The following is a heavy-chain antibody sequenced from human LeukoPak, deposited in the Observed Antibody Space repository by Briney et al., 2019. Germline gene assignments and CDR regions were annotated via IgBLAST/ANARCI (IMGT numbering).Heavy chain of an antibody. V-gene: IGHV1-2*02. CDR1: GYTFTGYY. J-gene: IGHJ6*03. CDR3: ARVRIAAAILYYYMDV. D-gene: IGHD6-13*01. CDR2: INPNSGGT. Sequence: GASVKVSCKASGYTFTGYYMHWVRQAPGQGLEWMGWINPNSGGTNYAQKFQGRVTMTRDTSISTAYMELSRLRSDDTAVYYCARVRIAAAILYYYMDVWGKGTTVTVSS.